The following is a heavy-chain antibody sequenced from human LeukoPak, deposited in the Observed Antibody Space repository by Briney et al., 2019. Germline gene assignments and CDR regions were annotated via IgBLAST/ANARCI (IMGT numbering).Heavy chain of an antibody. J-gene: IGHJ6*02. Sequence: SETLSLTCTVSGGSISSYYWSWIRQPPGKGLEWIGYIYYSGSTNYNPSLKSRVTISVDTSKNQFSLKLSSVTAADTAVYYCARLEAAYSRSWYGMDVWGQGTTVTVSS. V-gene: IGHV4-59*08. CDR3: ARLEAAYSRSWYGMDV. D-gene: IGHD6-13*01. CDR2: IYYSGST. CDR1: GGSISSYY.